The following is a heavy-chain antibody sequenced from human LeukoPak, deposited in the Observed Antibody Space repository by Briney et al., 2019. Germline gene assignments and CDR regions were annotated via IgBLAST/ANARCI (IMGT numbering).Heavy chain of an antibody. D-gene: IGHD2-21*02. CDR1: GYTLTGYY. CDR2: INPN. J-gene: IGHJ6*03. CDR3: ARGVTARGSYYYMDV. V-gene: IGHV1-2*02. Sequence: ASVKVSCKAPGYTLTGYYMHWVRQAPGQGLEWVGWINPNAQKFQGRVTMTRDTSISTAYMDLSRLRSDDTAVYYCARGVTARGSYYYMDVWGKGTTVTISS.